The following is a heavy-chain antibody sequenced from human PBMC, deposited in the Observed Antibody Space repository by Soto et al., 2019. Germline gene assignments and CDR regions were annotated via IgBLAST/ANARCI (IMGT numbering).Heavy chain of an antibody. D-gene: IGHD6-13*01. CDR3: ARDNPYTNSVGNWFDP. V-gene: IGHV1-69*01. Sequence: QVRLVQSGAEVKKPGSSVKVSCKASGGTFSNYAITWLRLAPGQGLEWLGGIIPVFGTVNYAQKFQGRVTITGDESTSTAYMELNRLRCEDTDVYYCARDNPYTNSVGNWFDPWGQGTLVIVS. CDR1: GGTFSNYA. CDR2: IIPVFGTV. J-gene: IGHJ5*02.